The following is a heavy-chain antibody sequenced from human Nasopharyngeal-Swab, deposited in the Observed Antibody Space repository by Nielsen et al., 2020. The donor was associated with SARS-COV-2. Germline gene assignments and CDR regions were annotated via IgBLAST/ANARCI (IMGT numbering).Heavy chain of an antibody. J-gene: IGHJ6*02. Sequence: GGSLRLSCAASGFTFSDYYMSWIRQAPGKGLEWVSYISSSGSTIYYADSVKGRFTISRDNAKNSLYLQMNSLRAEDTAVYYCAREGWSSSWGYYYYGMDVWGQGTTVTVSS. V-gene: IGHV3-11*01. CDR3: AREGWSSSWGYYYYGMDV. CDR1: GFTFSDYY. D-gene: IGHD6-6*01. CDR2: ISSSGSTI.